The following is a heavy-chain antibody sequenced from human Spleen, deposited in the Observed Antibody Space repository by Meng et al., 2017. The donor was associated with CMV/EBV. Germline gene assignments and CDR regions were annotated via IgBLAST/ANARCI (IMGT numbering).Heavy chain of an antibody. CDR3: ARDGEGSGYDPEYYFDY. J-gene: IGHJ4*02. Sequence: GSLRLSCTVSGGSVSSGSYYWSWIRQPPGKGLEWIGYMYYSGSTNYNPSLKSRVTISIDTSKNQFSLKLSSVTAADTAVYYCARDGEGSGYDPEYYFDYWGQGTLVTVSS. D-gene: IGHD5-12*01. V-gene: IGHV4-61*01. CDR2: MYYSGST. CDR1: GGSVSSGSYY.